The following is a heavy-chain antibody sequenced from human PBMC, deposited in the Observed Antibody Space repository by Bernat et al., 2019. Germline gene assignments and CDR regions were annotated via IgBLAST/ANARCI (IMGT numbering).Heavy chain of an antibody. D-gene: IGHD6-13*01. CDR1: GFTFSNYG. Sequence: QVQLVESVGGVVQPGRSLRLSCAASGFTFSNYGIHWVRQAPGKGLEWVAVIWYDGSNKYYADSVKVRFTISRDNSKNTLYLQMNSLGDEDTAVYYWGRLGSSWSIEYWGQGTVVTV. CDR3: GRLGSSWSIEY. V-gene: IGHV3-33*01. CDR2: IWYDGSNK. J-gene: IGHJ4*02.